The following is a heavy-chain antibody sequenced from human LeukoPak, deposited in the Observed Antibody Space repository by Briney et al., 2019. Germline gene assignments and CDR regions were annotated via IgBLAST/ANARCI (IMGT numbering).Heavy chain of an antibody. D-gene: IGHD1-14*01. V-gene: IGHV4-59*01. Sequence: SETLSLTCTVSDGAIAGYSWSWIRQAPGKGLEWIGYIYYSGDTNYNPSLKSRVTISVDTSKNQFSLKLSSVTAADTAVYYCARYNELGFDYWGQGTLVTVSS. J-gene: IGHJ4*02. CDR1: DGAIAGYS. CDR3: ARYNELGFDY. CDR2: IYYSGDT.